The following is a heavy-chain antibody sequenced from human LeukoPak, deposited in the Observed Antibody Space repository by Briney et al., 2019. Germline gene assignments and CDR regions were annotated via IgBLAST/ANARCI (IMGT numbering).Heavy chain of an antibody. CDR2: NIPIFGTA. CDR1: GGTFSSYA. Sequence: ASVKVSCKASGGTFSSYAISWVRQAPGQGLEWMGGNIPIFGTANYAQKFQGRVTITADKSTSTAYMELSSLRSEDTAVYYCARNRGVRFLEWLSSNWFDPWGQGTLVTVSS. V-gene: IGHV1-69*06. D-gene: IGHD3-3*01. J-gene: IGHJ5*02. CDR3: ARNRGVRFLEWLSSNWFDP.